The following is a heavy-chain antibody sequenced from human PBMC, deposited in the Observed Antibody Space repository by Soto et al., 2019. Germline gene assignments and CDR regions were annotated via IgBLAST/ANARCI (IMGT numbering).Heavy chain of an antibody. Sequence: SETLSLTCAVSGGSISSGGYSWSCIRQPPGKGLEWIGYIYHSGSTYYNPSLKSRVTISVDRSKNQFSLKLSSVTAADTAVYYCARAAVGSSSPFDYWGQGTLVTVSS. CDR2: IYHSGST. V-gene: IGHV4-30-2*01. D-gene: IGHD6-6*01. J-gene: IGHJ4*02. CDR3: ARAAVGSSSPFDY. CDR1: GGSISSGGYS.